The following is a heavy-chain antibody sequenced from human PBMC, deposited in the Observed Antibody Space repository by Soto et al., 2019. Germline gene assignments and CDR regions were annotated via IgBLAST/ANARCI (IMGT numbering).Heavy chain of an antibody. CDR3: AKGTYYYGSGSYSTLDY. Sequence: GGSLRLSCAASGFTFSSYAMSWVRQAPGKGLEWVSAISGSGGSTYYADSVKGRFTISRDNSKNTLYLQMNSLRAEDTAVYYCAKGTYYYGSGSYSTLDYWGQGTLVTVSS. J-gene: IGHJ4*02. V-gene: IGHV3-23*01. D-gene: IGHD3-10*01. CDR1: GFTFSSYA. CDR2: ISGSGGST.